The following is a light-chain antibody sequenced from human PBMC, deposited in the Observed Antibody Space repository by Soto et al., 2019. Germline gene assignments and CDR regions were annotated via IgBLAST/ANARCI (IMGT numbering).Light chain of an antibody. J-gene: IGKJ2*01. Sequence: EIVMTQSPGTLSVSPGDSATLSCRASQSVGKRLAWYQHRPGQAPRLLIYAASTRATGIPARFSAFGSGTEFTLTINDLQSEDFAFDYCQQYHNWPLYTFGQGTNLDIK. V-gene: IGKV3-15*01. CDR2: AAS. CDR3: QQYHNWPLYT. CDR1: QSVGKR.